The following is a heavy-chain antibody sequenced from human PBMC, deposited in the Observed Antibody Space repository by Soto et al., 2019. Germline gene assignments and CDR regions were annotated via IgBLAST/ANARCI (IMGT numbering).Heavy chain of an antibody. CDR3: TRVGGYYGDYPNFDY. D-gene: IGHD4-17*01. J-gene: IGHJ4*02. Sequence: SETLSLTCTVSGGSIIGYYWSWIRQPPGKGLQWIGNIHYSGSTNYNPSLKCRVTISVVSPRNQVSLKLSSVTAADAAVYYCTRVGGYYGDYPNFDYWGQGALVTVS. V-gene: IGHV4-59*01. CDR1: GGSIIGYY. CDR2: IHYSGST.